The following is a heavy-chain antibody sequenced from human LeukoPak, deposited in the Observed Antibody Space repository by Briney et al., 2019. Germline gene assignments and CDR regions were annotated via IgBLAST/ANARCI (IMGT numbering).Heavy chain of an antibody. CDR2: ISTDGSTT. D-gene: IGHD3-22*01. CDR1: GFMFSTYW. Sequence: PGGSLRLSCAASGFMFSTYWMHWVRQTPGKGLVWVSRISTDGSTTNYADSVKGRFTISRDNAKNSLYLQMNSLRAEDTAVYYCARDIGYYDSSGLYYFDYWGQGTLVTVSS. V-gene: IGHV3-74*01. J-gene: IGHJ4*02. CDR3: ARDIGYYDSSGLYYFDY.